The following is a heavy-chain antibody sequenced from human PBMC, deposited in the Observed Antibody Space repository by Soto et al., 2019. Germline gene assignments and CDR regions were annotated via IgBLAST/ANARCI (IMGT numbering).Heavy chain of an antibody. J-gene: IGHJ4*02. CDR1: GFTFSSYA. CDR3: ANGSGDSGYGVFDY. Sequence: EVPLVESGGGLVQPGGSLRLSCAASGFTFSSYAMHWVRQAPGKGLEYVSAISSNGGSTYYANSVKGRFTISRDNSKNTMYLQMGRLRAEDMAVYYCANGSGDSGYGVFDYWGQGTLVTVSS. D-gene: IGHD5-12*01. V-gene: IGHV3-64*01. CDR2: ISSNGGST.